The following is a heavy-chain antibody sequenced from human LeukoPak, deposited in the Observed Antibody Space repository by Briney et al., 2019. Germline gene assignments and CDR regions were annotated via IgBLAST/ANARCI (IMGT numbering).Heavy chain of an antibody. CDR2: IIPILGIA. CDR3: ARLTVTLYSYGSARDDY. D-gene: IGHD5-18*01. V-gene: IGHV1-69*02. CDR1: GGTFSSYT. Sequence: ASVKVSCKTSGGTFSSYTISWVRQAPGQGLEWMGRIIPILGIANYARKFQGRVTITADKSTSTAYMELSSLRSEDTAVYYCARLTVTLYSYGSARDDYWGQGTLVTVSS. J-gene: IGHJ4*02.